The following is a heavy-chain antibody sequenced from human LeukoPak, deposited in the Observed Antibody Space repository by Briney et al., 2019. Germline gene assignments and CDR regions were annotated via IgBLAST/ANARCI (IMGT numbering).Heavy chain of an antibody. CDR3: AKDYRLAVTGRVDY. V-gene: IGHV3-23*01. CDR2: ISGSGGNT. D-gene: IGHD6-19*01. J-gene: IGHJ4*02. Sequence: PGRSLRLSCAASGFTFSSYAMGWVRQAPGKGLEWVSGISGSGGNTYYADSVKGRFTISRDNSKNTLYLQMNSLRTEDTAVYYCAKDYRLAVTGRVDYWGQGTLVTVSS. CDR1: GFTFSSYA.